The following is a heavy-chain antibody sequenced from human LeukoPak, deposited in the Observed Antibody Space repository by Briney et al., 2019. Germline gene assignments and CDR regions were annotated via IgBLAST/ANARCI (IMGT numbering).Heavy chain of an antibody. CDR2: ISAYKGNT. Sequence: GASVTVSCTASGYTFTSYGISWVRQAPGQGLEWMGWISAYKGNTNYAQKLQGRVTMTTDTSTSTAYMELRSLRSDDTAVYYCARDQQRGRVPDDYWGQGTLVTVSS. CDR3: ARDQQRGRVPDDY. J-gene: IGHJ4*02. CDR1: GYTFTSYG. D-gene: IGHD6-25*01. V-gene: IGHV1-18*01.